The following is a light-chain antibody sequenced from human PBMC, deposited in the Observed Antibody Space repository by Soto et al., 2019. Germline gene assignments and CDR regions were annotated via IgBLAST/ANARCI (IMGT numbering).Light chain of an antibody. Sequence: DVQMTQSPSTLSASIGDRVTITCRASQNIINWLAWYQQKRGKAPKLLIYKASSLESGVPSRFSGSGSGTEFTLTISSLQPDDFATYYCQQYNYNQWTFGQGTKVDIK. J-gene: IGKJ1*01. CDR2: KAS. CDR3: QQYNYNQWT. CDR1: QNIINW. V-gene: IGKV1-5*03.